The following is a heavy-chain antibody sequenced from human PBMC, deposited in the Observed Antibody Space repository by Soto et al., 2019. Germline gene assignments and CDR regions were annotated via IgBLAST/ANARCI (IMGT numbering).Heavy chain of an antibody. J-gene: IGHJ6*02. D-gene: IGHD3-22*01. CDR3: ARVDYYDSSGYYYYYGMGV. V-gene: IGHV4-31*03. Sequence: PSETLSLTCTVSGGSISSGGYYWSWIRQHPGKGLEWIGYIYYSGSTYYNPSLKSRVTISVDTSKNQFSLKLSSVTAADTAVYYCARVDYYDSSGYYYYYGMGVWGQGTTVTVSS. CDR2: IYYSGST. CDR1: GGSISSGGYY.